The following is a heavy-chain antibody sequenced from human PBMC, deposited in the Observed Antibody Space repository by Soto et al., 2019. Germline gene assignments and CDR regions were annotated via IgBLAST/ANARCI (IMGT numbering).Heavy chain of an antibody. CDR1: GFTFNTHW. J-gene: IGHJ4*02. Sequence: EVQLVESGGGLILPGGSLRLSCAASGFTFNTHWMHWVRQAPGKGLVWVSRINSDGSITDYAHSVKGRFSISRDNPRNTLYLQMNSLRPEDTAVYYCARAMTSVGAAAKGDFWGQGTLVTVSS. CDR2: INSDGSIT. V-gene: IGHV3-74*01. D-gene: IGHD1-26*01. CDR3: ARAMTSVGAAAKGDF.